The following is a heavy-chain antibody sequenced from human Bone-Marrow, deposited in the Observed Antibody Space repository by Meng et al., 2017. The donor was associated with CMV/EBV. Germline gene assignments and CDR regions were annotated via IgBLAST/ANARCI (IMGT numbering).Heavy chain of an antibody. CDR2: ISSSSSYI. CDR1: GFTFSSYS. Sequence: GESLKISCAASGFTFSSYSMNLVRQAPGKGLEWVSSISSSSSYIYYADSVKGRFTISRDNAKNSLYLQMNSLRAEDTAVYYCARPKWELLPSEYFQHWGRGTLVTVSS. V-gene: IGHV3-21*01. CDR3: ARPKWELLPSEYFQH. D-gene: IGHD1-26*01. J-gene: IGHJ1*01.